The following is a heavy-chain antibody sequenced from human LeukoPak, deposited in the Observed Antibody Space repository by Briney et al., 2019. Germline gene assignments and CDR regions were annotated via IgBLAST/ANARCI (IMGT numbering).Heavy chain of an antibody. J-gene: IGHJ4*02. Sequence: GGSLRLSCAASGFTFSSYSMNWVRQAPGKGLEWVANIKQDGSEKYYVDSVKGRFTISRDNAKNSLYLQMNSLRAEDTAVYYCARSGLYFDYWGQGTLVTVSS. CDR2: IKQDGSEK. D-gene: IGHD3-10*01. V-gene: IGHV3-7*01. CDR1: GFTFSSYS. CDR3: ARSGLYFDY.